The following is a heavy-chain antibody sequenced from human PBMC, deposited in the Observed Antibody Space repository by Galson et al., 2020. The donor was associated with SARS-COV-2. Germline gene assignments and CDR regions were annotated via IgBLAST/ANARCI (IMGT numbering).Heavy chain of an antibody. CDR2: IYYSGST. CDR3: AREVFGYLAYQLPNEGDAFDI. CDR1: GGSLSSGGYY. J-gene: IGHJ3*02. V-gene: IGHV4-31*03. D-gene: IGHD2-2*01. Sequence: ASETLSLTCTVSGGSLSSGGYYWSWIRQHPGKGLEWIGYIYYSGSTYYNPSLKSRVTISVDTSKNQFSLKLSSVTAADTAVYYCAREVFGYLAYQLPNEGDAFDIWGQGTMVTVSS.